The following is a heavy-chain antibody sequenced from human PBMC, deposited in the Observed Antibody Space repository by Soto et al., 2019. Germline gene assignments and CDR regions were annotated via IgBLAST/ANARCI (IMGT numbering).Heavy chain of an antibody. CDR3: ARGPYSSFDY. J-gene: IGHJ4*02. CDR2: ISYDGSNK. Sequence: GGSLRLSCAASGFTFSSYAMHWVRQAPGKGLGWVAVISYDGSNKYYADSVKGRFTISRDNSKNTLYLQMNSLRAEDTAVYYCARGPYSSFDYWGQGTLVTVSS. CDR1: GFTFSSYA. D-gene: IGHD6-19*01. V-gene: IGHV3-30-3*01.